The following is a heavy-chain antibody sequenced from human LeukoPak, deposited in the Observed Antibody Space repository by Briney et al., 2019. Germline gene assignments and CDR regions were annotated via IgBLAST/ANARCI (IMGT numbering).Heavy chain of an antibody. CDR3: ASSQLIAAAGTDYYFGMDV. CDR1: GYTFTSYY. Sequence: GASVKVSGKASGYTFTSYYMHWVRQAPGQGLEWMGMINPGGGSTTYAQKFQGRVTMTRDTSTSTVYMELSSLRSEDTAVYYCASSQLIAAAGTDYYFGMDVWGQGTTVTVSS. D-gene: IGHD6-13*01. CDR2: INPGGGST. V-gene: IGHV1-46*01. J-gene: IGHJ6*02.